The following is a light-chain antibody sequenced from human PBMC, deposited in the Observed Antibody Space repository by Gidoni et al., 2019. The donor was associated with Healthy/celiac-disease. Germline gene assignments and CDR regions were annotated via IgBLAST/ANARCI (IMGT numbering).Light chain of an antibody. CDR3: QQYGSSPFT. Sequence: DIVLTQSPGTLSLSPGERATLSCRASQSVSSSYLAWYQQQPGQAPRLLIYGASSRATGIPDRFSGSGSGTDFTLTISRLEPEDFAVYYCQQYGSSPFTCGPGTKVDIK. J-gene: IGKJ3*01. CDR1: QSVSSSY. CDR2: GAS. V-gene: IGKV3-20*01.